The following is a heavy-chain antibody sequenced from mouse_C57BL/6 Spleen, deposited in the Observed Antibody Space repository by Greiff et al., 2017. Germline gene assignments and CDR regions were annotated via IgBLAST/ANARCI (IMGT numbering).Heavy chain of an antibody. J-gene: IGHJ3*01. D-gene: IGHD2-4*01. CDR3: ARPYDYDAAFAY. CDR2: ISSGGSYT. Sequence: EVQRVESGGDLVKPGGSLKLSCAASGFTFSSYGMSWVRQTPDKRLEWVATISSGGSYTYSPDSVKGRFTISRDNAKNTLYLQMSSLKSEDTAMYYCARPYDYDAAFAYWGQGTLVTVSA. CDR1: GFTFSSYG. V-gene: IGHV5-6*01.